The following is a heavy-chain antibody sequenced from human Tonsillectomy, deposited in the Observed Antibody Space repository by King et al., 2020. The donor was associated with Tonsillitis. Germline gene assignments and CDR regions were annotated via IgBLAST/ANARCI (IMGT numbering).Heavy chain of an antibody. V-gene: IGHV3-30*04. CDR2: IADDEGEK. CDR1: GFTFSNYA. D-gene: IGHD1-1*01. Sequence: VQLVESGAGVVQPGRSVKLSWAASGFTFSNYAMRWVRQAPGKGLEWVAIIADDEGEKYYADTVKDRFTISRDNSKNKIYMQMKSLSAEDTAVYYCARDLMSGAWNDSLGYFDYWGQGTLVTVSS. CDR3: ARDLMSGAWNDSLGYFDY. J-gene: IGHJ4*02.